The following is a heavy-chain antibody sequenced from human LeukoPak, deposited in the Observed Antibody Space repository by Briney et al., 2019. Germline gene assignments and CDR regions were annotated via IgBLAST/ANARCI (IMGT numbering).Heavy chain of an antibody. J-gene: IGHJ4*02. Sequence: SETLSLTCTVSGDSIRSTSYYWGWLRQPPGKGLEWIGSIYYSGDTYYNPTLKSRVTIAVDTSKNQFSLKLNSVTAADTAVYYCARRKSFYDSSGYFDHWGRGTLVTVSA. CDR2: IYYSGDT. CDR1: GDSIRSTSYY. D-gene: IGHD3-22*01. CDR3: ARRKSFYDSSGYFDH. V-gene: IGHV4-39*01.